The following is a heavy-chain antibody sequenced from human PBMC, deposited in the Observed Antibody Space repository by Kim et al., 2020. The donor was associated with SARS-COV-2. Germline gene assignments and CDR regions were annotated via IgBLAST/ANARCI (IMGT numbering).Heavy chain of an antibody. CDR2: IISDGSTI. D-gene: IGHD1-26*01. CDR1: GFTFSSYS. CDR3: ARGVVGVGVAFDY. V-gene: IGHV3-48*02. J-gene: IGHJ4*02. Sequence: GGSLRLSCAASGFTFSSYSINWVRQAPGKGLEWVSYIISDGSTIYYADSVKGRFTISGDNAKNSLYLQMNSLRDEDTAVYYCARGVVGVGVAFDYWGQGTLVTVSS.